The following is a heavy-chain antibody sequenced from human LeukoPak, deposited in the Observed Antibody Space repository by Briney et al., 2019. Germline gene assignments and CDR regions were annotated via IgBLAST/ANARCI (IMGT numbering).Heavy chain of an antibody. V-gene: IGHV4-59*01. Sequence: SETLSLTCTVSGGSISTYYWSWLRQPPGKGLEWIGYVYYSGSTNYNPSLKSRVTISADTSKNQFSLRLTSVTAADTAVYYCARDGGSGSYRFDPWGQGTLVTVSS. CDR3: ARDGGSGSYRFDP. CDR1: GGSISTYY. J-gene: IGHJ5*02. D-gene: IGHD3-10*01. CDR2: VYYSGST.